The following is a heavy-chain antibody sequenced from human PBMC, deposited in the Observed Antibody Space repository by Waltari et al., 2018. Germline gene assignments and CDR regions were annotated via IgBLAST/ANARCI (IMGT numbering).Heavy chain of an antibody. CDR1: GYSVSSGYF. D-gene: IGHD7-27*01. J-gene: IGHJ4*02. CDR2: IYHSGST. CDR3: ARVSRSGQRLGVFDY. V-gene: IGHV4-38-2*01. Sequence: QVQLQESGPGLVKPSETLSLSCAVSGYSVSSGYFWGWIRQPPGKGLEWIGTIYHSGSTYYNPSRNSRVTISIDTSKNQFSLIVSSVTAADTAVYYCARVSRSGQRLGVFDYWGQGTLVTVSA.